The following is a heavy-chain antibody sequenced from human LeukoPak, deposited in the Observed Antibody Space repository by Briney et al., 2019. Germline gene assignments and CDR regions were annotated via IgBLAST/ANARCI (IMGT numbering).Heavy chain of an antibody. D-gene: IGHD2/OR15-2a*01. Sequence: PSETLSLTCAVSGGSISSSNWWSWVRQPPGKGLEWIGEIYHSGSTNYNPSLKSRVTISVDKSKNQFSLKLSSVTAADTAVYYCARAPPRIRGNFDYWGQGTLVTVSS. J-gene: IGHJ4*02. V-gene: IGHV4-4*02. CDR2: IYHSGST. CDR1: GGSISSSNW. CDR3: ARAPPRIRGNFDY.